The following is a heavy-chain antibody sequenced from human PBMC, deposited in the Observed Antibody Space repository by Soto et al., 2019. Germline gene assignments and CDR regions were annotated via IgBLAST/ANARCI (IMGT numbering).Heavy chain of an antibody. Sequence: GGSLRLSCTASGFTFDDYAMHWVRQAPGKGLEWVSGISWNSGNIAYADSVKGRFTISRDNAKNSLYLQMNSLRAEDTAFYYCAKGYHGDSSPPSDYWGQGTLVTVSS. CDR1: GFTFDDYA. CDR3: AKGYHGDSSPPSDY. J-gene: IGHJ4*02. D-gene: IGHD4-17*01. V-gene: IGHV3-9*01. CDR2: ISWNSGNI.